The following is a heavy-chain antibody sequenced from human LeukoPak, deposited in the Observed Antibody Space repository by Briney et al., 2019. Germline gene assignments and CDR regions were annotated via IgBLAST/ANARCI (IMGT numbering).Heavy chain of an antibody. CDR2: INHSGST. Sequence: SETLSLTCTVSGGSISSSSYYWSWIRQPPGKGLEWIGEINHSGSTNYNPSLKSRVTISVDTSKNQFSLKLSSVTAADTAVYYCARRPPLDYWGQGTLVTVSS. CDR1: GGSISSSSYY. D-gene: IGHD6-6*01. V-gene: IGHV4-39*07. CDR3: ARRPPLDY. J-gene: IGHJ4*02.